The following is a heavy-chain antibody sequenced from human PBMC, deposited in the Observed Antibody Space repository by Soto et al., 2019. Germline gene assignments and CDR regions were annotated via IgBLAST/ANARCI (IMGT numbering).Heavy chain of an antibody. CDR3: APLRGPYRGSGSYYGVRP. CDR2: INHSGST. CDR1: GGSFSGYY. J-gene: IGHJ5*02. V-gene: IGHV4-34*01. D-gene: IGHD3-10*01. Sequence: SETLSLTCAVYGGSFSGYYWSWIRQPPGKGLEWIGEINHSGSTNYNPSLKSRVTISVDTSKNQFSLKLSSVTAADTAVYYCAPLRGPYRGSGSYYGVRPWVQGTQVTVSS.